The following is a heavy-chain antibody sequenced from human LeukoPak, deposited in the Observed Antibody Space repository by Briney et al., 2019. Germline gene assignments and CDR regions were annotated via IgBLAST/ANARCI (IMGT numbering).Heavy chain of an antibody. J-gene: IGHJ5*01. Sequence: GGSLRLSCAASAFTFSRYPMHWVRQAPGKGLEYVSAISSNGGATYYGNSVKGRFTISRDNSKNTLYLQMGSLRPEDTAVYYCAREIGWYDFWGQGTLVTVSS. CDR2: ISSNGGAT. V-gene: IGHV3-64*01. CDR3: AREIGWYDF. CDR1: AFTFSRYP.